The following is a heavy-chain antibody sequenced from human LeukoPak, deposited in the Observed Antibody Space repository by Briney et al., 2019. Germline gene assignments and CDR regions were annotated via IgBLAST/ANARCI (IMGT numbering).Heavy chain of an antibody. CDR1: GVSISDENW. CDR2: IHHSGVT. J-gene: IGHJ4*02. V-gene: IGHV4-4*02. Sequence: SETLSLTCTVSGVSISDENWWSWVRQPPGEGLEWIGEIHHSGVTNYNPSLKSRVSISVDKSNNQASLRLTSLTAADTAVYYCAKDPGAGIETLDYWGQGTLITVSS. D-gene: IGHD1-14*01. CDR3: AKDPGAGIETLDY.